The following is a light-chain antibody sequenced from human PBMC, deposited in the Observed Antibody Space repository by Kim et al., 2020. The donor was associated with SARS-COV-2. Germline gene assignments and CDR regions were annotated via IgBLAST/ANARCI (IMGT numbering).Light chain of an antibody. CDR2: DVS. J-gene: IGLJ1*01. V-gene: IGLV2-14*01. CDR3: ISYASSSTDV. Sequence: QSALTQPPSASGSPGQSVTISCTGTSSDVGGYNYVSWYQQHPGKAPKLMIYDVSKRPSGVSDRFSGSKSGNTASLTISGLQAEDEADYYCISYASSSTDVFGSGTKVTVL. CDR1: SSDVGGYNY.